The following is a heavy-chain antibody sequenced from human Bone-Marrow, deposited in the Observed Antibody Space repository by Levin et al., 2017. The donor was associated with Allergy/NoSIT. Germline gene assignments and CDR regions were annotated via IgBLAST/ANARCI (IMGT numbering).Heavy chain of an antibody. Sequence: SQTLSLTCTVSGGSISSYYWSWIRQPPGKGLEWIGYIYYSGSTNYNPSLKSRVTISVDTSKNQFSLKLSSVTAADTAVYYCARETGYSYGSEIGGGWFDPWGQGTLVTVSS. CDR1: GGSISSYY. D-gene: IGHD5-18*01. CDR2: IYYSGST. J-gene: IGHJ5*02. V-gene: IGHV4-59*01. CDR3: ARETGYSYGSEIGGGWFDP.